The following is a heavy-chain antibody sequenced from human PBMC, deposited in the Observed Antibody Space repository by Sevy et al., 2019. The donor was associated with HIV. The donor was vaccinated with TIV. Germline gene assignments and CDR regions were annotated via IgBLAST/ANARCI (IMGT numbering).Heavy chain of an antibody. CDR1: GFTFSTYA. D-gene: IGHD2-8*01. CDR3: AKLLTYNTIGTEAFDV. V-gene: IGHV3-23*01. J-gene: IGHJ3*01. CDR2: ISGGGGTT. Sequence: GGSLRLSCAASGFTFSTYAMNWVRQAPGKGPEWVSSISGGGGTTLYSDSVRGRFTTSRDNSRNTVFLQMKSLRADDSALYYCAKLLTYNTIGTEAFDVWGQGTMVTVSS.